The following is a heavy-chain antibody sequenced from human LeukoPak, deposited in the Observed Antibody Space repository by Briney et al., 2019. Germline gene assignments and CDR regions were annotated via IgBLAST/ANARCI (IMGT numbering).Heavy chain of an antibody. V-gene: IGHV3-30*02. CDR3: AKDFEMVTIIDY. D-gene: IGHD5-18*01. CDR2: IRYDGSNK. CDR1: GFTFSSYG. J-gene: IGHJ4*02. Sequence: PGGSLRLSCAASGFTFSSYGMHWVRQAPGKGLEWVAFIRYDGSNKYYADSVKGRFTISRDNSKNTLYLQMNSLRAEDTAVYYCAKDFEMVTIIDYWGQGTLVTVSS.